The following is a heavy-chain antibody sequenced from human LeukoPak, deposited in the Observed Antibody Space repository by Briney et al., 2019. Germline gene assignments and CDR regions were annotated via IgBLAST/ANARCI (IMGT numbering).Heavy chain of an antibody. Sequence: ASVKVSCKSSGYTFTSYAMNWVRQAPGQGLEWMGWISTNTGNPTYAQGFTGRFVFSLDTSVSTAYLQISSLKAEGTAVYYCARKSVAATPRDIVYQYSYMDVWGKGTTVTVSS. CDR3: ARKSVAATPRDIVYQYSYMDV. D-gene: IGHD2-15*01. CDR2: ISTNTGNP. J-gene: IGHJ6*03. CDR1: GYTFTSYA. V-gene: IGHV7-4-1*02.